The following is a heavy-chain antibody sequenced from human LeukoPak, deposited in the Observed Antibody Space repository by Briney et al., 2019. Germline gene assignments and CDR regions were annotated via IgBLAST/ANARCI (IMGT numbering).Heavy chain of an antibody. CDR2: ISSSGSTI. CDR3: ARGNYSSGWYRFVGVDFDY. J-gene: IGHJ4*02. CDR1: GFTFSDYY. Sequence: GGSLRLSCAASGFTFSDYYMSWIRQAPGKGLEWVSYISSSGSTIYYADSVKGRFTISRDNAKNSLYLQMNSLRAEDTAVYYCARGNYSSGWYRFVGVDFDYWGQGTLVTVSS. V-gene: IGHV3-11*01. D-gene: IGHD6-19*01.